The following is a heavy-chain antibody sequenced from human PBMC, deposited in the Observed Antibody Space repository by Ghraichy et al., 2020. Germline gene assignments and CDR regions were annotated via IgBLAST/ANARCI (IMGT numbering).Heavy chain of an antibody. CDR2: ISAYNGNT. D-gene: IGHD1-20*01. Sequence: ASVKVSCKASGHTFTSYGISWVRQAPGQGLEWMGWISAYNGNTNYAQKLQGRVTMTTDTSTSTAYMELRSLRSDDTAVYYCARDVAITGTTFYGMDVWGQGTTVTVSS. CDR1: GHTFTSYG. J-gene: IGHJ6*02. CDR3: ARDVAITGTTFYGMDV. V-gene: IGHV1-18*01.